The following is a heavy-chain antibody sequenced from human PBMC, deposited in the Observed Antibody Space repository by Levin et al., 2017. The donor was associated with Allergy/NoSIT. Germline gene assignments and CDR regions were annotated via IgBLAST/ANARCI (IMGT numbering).Heavy chain of an antibody. CDR1: GGSISSYY. V-gene: IGHV4-59*01. Sequence: SETLSLTCTVSGGSISSYYWSWIRQPPGKGLEWIGYIYYSGSTNYNPSLKSRVTISVDTSKNQFSLKLSSVTAADTAVYYCARGDYYDSSGYYYKGYFQHWGQGTLVTVSS. D-gene: IGHD3-22*01. J-gene: IGHJ1*01. CDR2: IYYSGST. CDR3: ARGDYYDSSGYYYKGYFQH.